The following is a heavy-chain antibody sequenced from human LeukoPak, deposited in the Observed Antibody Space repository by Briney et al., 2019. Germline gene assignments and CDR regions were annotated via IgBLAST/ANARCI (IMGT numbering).Heavy chain of an antibody. D-gene: IGHD3-22*01. CDR2: IYYSGST. CDR3: AREQYYDSSGYGVPAVFDP. V-gene: IGHV4-31*03. CDR1: GGSISSGGYY. J-gene: IGHJ5*02. Sequence: SQTLSLTCTVSGGSISSGGYYWSWIRQHPGKGLEWIGYIYYSGSTYYNPSLKSRVTISVDTSKNQFSLKLSSVTAADTAVCYCAREQYYDSSGYGVPAVFDPWGQGTLVTVSS.